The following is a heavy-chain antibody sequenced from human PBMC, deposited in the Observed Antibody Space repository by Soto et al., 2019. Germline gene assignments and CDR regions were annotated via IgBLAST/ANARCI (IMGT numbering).Heavy chain of an antibody. D-gene: IGHD1-1*01. CDR3: ARGVRTRTYYYYGMDV. Sequence: GASVKVSCKASGGTFSSYAISWVRQAPGQGLEWMGGIIPIFGTANYAQKFQGRVTITADESTSTAYMELSSLRSEDTAVYYCARGVRTRTYYYYGMDVWGQGTTVTVSS. CDR1: GGTFSSYA. V-gene: IGHV1-69*13. CDR2: IIPIFGTA. J-gene: IGHJ6*02.